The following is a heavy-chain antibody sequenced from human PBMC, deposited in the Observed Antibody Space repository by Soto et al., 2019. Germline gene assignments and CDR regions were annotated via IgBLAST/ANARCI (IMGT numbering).Heavy chain of an antibody. CDR1: VFSFSTYA. CDR2: ITDSGSRT. Sequence: EVQLLESGGGFAQPGGSLRLSCAASVFSFSTYAMTWVRLAPGKGLEWVSLITDSGSRTSYADSVKGRFTISRDNSKNMVYLEVRNLNAWDTAVYYCAKIYSGPSEDAFDVWGQGTRVIVSS. CDR3: AKIYSGPSEDAFDV. J-gene: IGHJ3*01. V-gene: IGHV3-23*01. D-gene: IGHD1-26*01.